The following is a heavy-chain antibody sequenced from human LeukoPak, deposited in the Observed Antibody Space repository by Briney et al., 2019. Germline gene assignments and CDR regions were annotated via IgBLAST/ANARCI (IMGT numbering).Heavy chain of an antibody. J-gene: IGHJ4*02. CDR1: GYSFTSYW. Sequence: GESLRISCKGSGYSFTSYWIGWVRQMPGKGLEWMGIIYPGDSDTRYSPSFQGPFTMSADKSINTAYLQWSTLNASDTAMYYCARHVVATGWHYWGQGTLVTVPS. D-gene: IGHD5-12*01. V-gene: IGHV5-51*01. CDR2: IYPGDSDT. CDR3: ARHVVATGWHY.